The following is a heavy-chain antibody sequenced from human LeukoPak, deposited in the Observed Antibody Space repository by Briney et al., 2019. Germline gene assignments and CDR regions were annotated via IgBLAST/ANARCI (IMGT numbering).Heavy chain of an antibody. V-gene: IGHV4-34*01. J-gene: IGHJ4*02. CDR1: GGSFSGYY. D-gene: IGHD6-19*01. CDR3: ATLYSSGWYTLYYFDY. CDR2: INHNGST. Sequence: PSETLSLTCAVYGGSFSGYYWSWIRQPPGKGLEWIGEINHNGSTNYNPSLKSRVTISVDTSKNQFSLKLSSVTAADTAVYYCATLYSSGWYTLYYFDYWGQGTLVTVSS.